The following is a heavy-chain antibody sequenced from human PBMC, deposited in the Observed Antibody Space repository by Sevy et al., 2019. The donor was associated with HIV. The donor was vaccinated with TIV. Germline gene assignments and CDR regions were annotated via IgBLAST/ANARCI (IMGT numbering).Heavy chain of an antibody. J-gene: IGHJ4*02. Sequence: GGSLRLSCAASGFTFSASTINWVRQAPGKGLEWISSISSSGSYIHYADSVKGRFTISRDNAKSSLYLQLNGLRAEDTAVHYCARGASVAGRGGFDFWGQGTLVTVSS. CDR2: ISSSGSYI. D-gene: IGHD6-19*01. V-gene: IGHV3-21*01. CDR1: GFTFSAST. CDR3: ARGASVAGRGGFDF.